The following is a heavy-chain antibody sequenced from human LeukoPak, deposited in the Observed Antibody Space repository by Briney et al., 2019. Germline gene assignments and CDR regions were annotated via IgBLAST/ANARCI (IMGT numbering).Heavy chain of an antibody. Sequence: PSETLSLTCSVSGDSISSGTHYWSWIRQHPEKGLEWIGYIYYSGSTYYNLSLKSRVTISVDTSKNQFSLKLSSVTAADTAVYYCASGSEEVATLAYWGQGTLVTVFS. CDR2: IYYSGST. CDR1: GDSISSGTHY. J-gene: IGHJ4*02. D-gene: IGHD5-12*01. V-gene: IGHV4-31*03. CDR3: ASGSEEVATLAY.